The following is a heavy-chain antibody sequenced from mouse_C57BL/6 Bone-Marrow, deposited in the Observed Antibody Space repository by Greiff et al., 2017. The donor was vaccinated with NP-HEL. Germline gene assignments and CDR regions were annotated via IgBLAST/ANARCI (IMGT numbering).Heavy chain of an antibody. V-gene: IGHV1-19*01. D-gene: IGHD2-3*01. CDR2: INPYNGGT. CDR1: GYTFTDYY. CDR3: ARGDGYPWFAY. J-gene: IGHJ3*01. Sequence: EVQLQQSGPVLVKPGASVKMSCKASGYTFTDYYMNWVKQSHGKSLEWIGVINPYNGGTSYNQKFKGKATLTVDKSSSTAYMELNSLTSEDSAVYYCARGDGYPWFAYWGQGTLVTVSA.